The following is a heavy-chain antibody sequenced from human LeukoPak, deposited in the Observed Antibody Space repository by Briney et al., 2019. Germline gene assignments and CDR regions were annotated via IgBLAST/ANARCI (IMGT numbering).Heavy chain of an antibody. D-gene: IGHD4-11*01. V-gene: IGHV3-30*18. CDR2: ISNDGDNK. CDR3: AKDLTTLYLAFDV. Sequence: PGGSLRLSCVASGFTFSAYGMHWVRQAPGKGLEWVAVISNDGDNKYYSNSVKGRFTISRDSSKNTPYLQMNSLRPEYTAVYSCAKDLTTLYLAFDVWGLGTMVTVSS. J-gene: IGHJ3*01. CDR1: GFTFSAYG.